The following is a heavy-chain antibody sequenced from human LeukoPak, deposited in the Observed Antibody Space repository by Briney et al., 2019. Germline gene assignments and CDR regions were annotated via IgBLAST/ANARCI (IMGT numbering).Heavy chain of an antibody. CDR3: AIHQGYCSSTSCLASFDY. CDR1: GYNFTNYW. J-gene: IGHJ4*02. Sequence: GESLKISCKGSGYNFTNYWIGWVRQMPGKGLEWMGIIYPGDSDTRYSPSFQDQVTISADKSINTAYFHWSSLKASDTAMYYCAIHQGYCSSTSCLASFDYWGQGTLVTVSS. D-gene: IGHD2-2*01. V-gene: IGHV5-51*01. CDR2: IYPGDSDT.